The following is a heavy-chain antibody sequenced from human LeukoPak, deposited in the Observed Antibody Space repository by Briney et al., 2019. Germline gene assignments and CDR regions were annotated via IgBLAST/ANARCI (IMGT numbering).Heavy chain of an antibody. CDR2: IKHDGSEK. CDR3: ATSSTARGGTDY. Sequence: GGSLRLSCAASGFTFSSYWMSWVRQAPGKGLEWVANIKHDGSEKYDVDSVKGRFTISRDNARNSLYLQMNSLRVEDTAVYYCATSSTARGGTDYWGQGTLVTVSS. J-gene: IGHJ4*02. D-gene: IGHD2-2*01. V-gene: IGHV3-7*01. CDR1: GFTFSSYW.